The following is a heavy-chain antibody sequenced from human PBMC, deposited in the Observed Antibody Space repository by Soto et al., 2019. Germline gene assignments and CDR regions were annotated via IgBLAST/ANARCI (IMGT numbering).Heavy chain of an antibody. Sequence: QVQLVESGGGVVQPGRSLRLSRAASGFTFSNFGMHWVRQAPGKGLEWVAVIWYDGSNEYYPDSVKGRFTSSRDSSNNTLYLQMNSLRAEDTAVYYCARLNTGWYFDLWGRGTLVTVSS. D-gene: IGHD4-17*01. CDR3: ARLNTGWYFDL. V-gene: IGHV3-33*01. CDR1: GFTFSNFG. CDR2: IWYDGSNE. J-gene: IGHJ2*01.